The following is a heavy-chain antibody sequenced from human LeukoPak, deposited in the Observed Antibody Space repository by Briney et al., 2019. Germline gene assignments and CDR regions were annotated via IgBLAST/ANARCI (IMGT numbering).Heavy chain of an antibody. CDR3: ARGGYYYYYMDV. Sequence: SETLSLTCAVYGGSFSGYYWSWIRQPPGKGLEWIGEINHSGNTNYNPSLKSRVTISVDTSKNQFSLKLSSVTAADTAVYYCARGGYYYYYMDVWGKGTTVTVSS. CDR2: INHSGNT. CDR1: GGSFSGYY. V-gene: IGHV4-34*01. J-gene: IGHJ6*03.